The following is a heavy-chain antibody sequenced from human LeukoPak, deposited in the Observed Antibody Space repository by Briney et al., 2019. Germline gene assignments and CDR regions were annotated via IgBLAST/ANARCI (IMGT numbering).Heavy chain of an antibody. J-gene: IGHJ4*02. Sequence: PSETLSLTCTVSGGSISSSSYYWGWIRQPPGKGLEWIGSIYYSGSTYYNPSVKSRVTIFVDTSKNQFSLKLSSVTAADTAVYCCARHPEFLRDFDYWGQGTLVTVSS. CDR2: IYYSGST. CDR3: ARHPEFLRDFDY. CDR1: GGSISSSSYY. V-gene: IGHV4-39*01. D-gene: IGHD1-14*01.